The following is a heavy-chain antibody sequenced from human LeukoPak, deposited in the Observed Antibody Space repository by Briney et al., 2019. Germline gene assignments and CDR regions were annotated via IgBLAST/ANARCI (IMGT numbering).Heavy chain of an antibody. J-gene: IGHJ6*02. V-gene: IGHV4-59*08. D-gene: IGHD3-9*01. CDR3: ARLNFDPPWYYYYGMDV. CDR2: IYYSGST. Sequence: SETLSLTCTVSGGSISSYYWSWLRQPPGKGLEWIGYIYYSGSTNYNPSLKSRVTISVDTSKNQFSLKLSSVTAADTAVYYCARLNFDPPWYYYYGMDVWGQGTTVTVSS. CDR1: GGSISSYY.